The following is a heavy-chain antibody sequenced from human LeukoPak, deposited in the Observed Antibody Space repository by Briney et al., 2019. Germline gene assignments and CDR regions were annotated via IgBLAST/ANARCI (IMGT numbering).Heavy chain of an antibody. Sequence: ASVKVSCKASGYTFTSYYMHWVRQAPGQGLEWMGIISPSGGSTSYAQKLQGRVTMTRDMSTSTVYMELSSLRSEDTAVFYCARGDSSGYYYGYFDYWGQGTLVTVSS. CDR1: GYTFTSYY. CDR2: ISPSGGST. J-gene: IGHJ4*02. V-gene: IGHV1-46*04. D-gene: IGHD3-22*01. CDR3: ARGDSSGYYYGYFDY.